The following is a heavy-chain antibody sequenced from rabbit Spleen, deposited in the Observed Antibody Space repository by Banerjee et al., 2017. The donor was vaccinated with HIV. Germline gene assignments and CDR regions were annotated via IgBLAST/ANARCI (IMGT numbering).Heavy chain of an antibody. CDR1: GVSFSSNYY. J-gene: IGHJ6*01. D-gene: IGHD8-1*01. CDR2: IDTGSSDFT. Sequence: QQLEESGGDLVKPGASLTLTCTASGVSFSSNYYMCWVRQAPGKGLEWIACIDTGSSDFTYFASWAKGRFTISKTSSTTVTLQMTSLTAADTATYFCARDSGSSFSSYGMDLWGPGTLVTVS. CDR3: ARDSGSSFSSYGMDL. V-gene: IGHV1S40*01.